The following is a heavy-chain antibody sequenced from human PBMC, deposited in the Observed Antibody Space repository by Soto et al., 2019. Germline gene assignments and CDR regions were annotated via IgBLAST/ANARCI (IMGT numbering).Heavy chain of an antibody. Sequence: GESLKISCKGSGYSFTSYWISWVRQMPGKGLEWMGRIDPSDSYTNYSPSFQGHVTISADKSISTAYLHWSSLEASDTAIYFCATTRSFSQGFYYYGMDVWGQGTTVTVSS. CDR3: ATTRSFSQGFYYYGMDV. CDR1: GYSFTSYW. D-gene: IGHD6-6*01. J-gene: IGHJ6*02. V-gene: IGHV5-10-1*01. CDR2: IDPSDSYT.